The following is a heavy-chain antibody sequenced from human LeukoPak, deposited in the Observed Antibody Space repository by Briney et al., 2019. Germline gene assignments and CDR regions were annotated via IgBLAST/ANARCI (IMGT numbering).Heavy chain of an antibody. J-gene: IGHJ4*02. Sequence: PGGSLRLSCEASGFIFGAYAMNWVRQAPGKGLQWVSVISDSGGSTDYADSVKGRFTISRDNSKKTLYLQLDSLRVDDTAVYYCARGTTTRYFDYWGQGTLVTVSS. V-gene: IGHV3-23*01. CDR3: ARGTTTRYFDY. CDR1: GFIFGAYA. D-gene: IGHD1-26*01. CDR2: ISDSGGST.